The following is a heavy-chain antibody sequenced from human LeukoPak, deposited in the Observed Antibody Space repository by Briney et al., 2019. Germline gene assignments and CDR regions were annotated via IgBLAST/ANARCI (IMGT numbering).Heavy chain of an antibody. CDR3: ATRKNWNYSFGDY. V-gene: IGHV1-24*01. CDR1: GYTLTELS. D-gene: IGHD1-7*01. CDR2: FDPEDGET. Sequence: ASVKVSCKVSGYTLTELSMHWVRQAPGKGLEWMGGFDPEDGETIYAQKSQGRVTMTEDTSTDTAYMELSSLRSEDTAVYYCATRKNWNYSFGDYWGQGTLVTVSS. J-gene: IGHJ4*02.